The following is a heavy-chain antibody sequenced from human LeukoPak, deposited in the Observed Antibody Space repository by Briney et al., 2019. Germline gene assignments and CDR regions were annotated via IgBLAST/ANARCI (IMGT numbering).Heavy chain of an antibody. V-gene: IGHV3-30-3*02. CDR2: ISYDGSNK. D-gene: IGHD3-16*01. CDR3: AKIRVDAYVSPIDY. J-gene: IGHJ4*02. Sequence: GGSLRLSCAASGFTFSNYAMHWVRQAPGKGLEWVAFISYDGSNKHYADSVKGRFTISRDNSKNTLYLQMSSLRAEDTAVYYCAKIRVDAYVSPIDYWGQGTLVTVSS. CDR1: GFTFSNYA.